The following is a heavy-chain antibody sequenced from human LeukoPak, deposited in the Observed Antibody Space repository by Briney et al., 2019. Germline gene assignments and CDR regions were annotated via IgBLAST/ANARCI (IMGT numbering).Heavy chain of an antibody. J-gene: IGHJ4*02. V-gene: IGHV3-74*01. CDR1: GFTFSRYW. D-gene: IGHD6-13*01. CDR2: IDSDGTNR. CDR3: ARGGYSSSWFPRTDDY. Sequence: GGSLRLSCAASGFTFSRYWMHWVRQAPGKGLVWVSRIDSDGTNRDYADSVKGRFTISRDNAKNSLYLQMNSLRAEDTAVYYCARGGYSSSWFPRTDDYWGQGTLVTVSS.